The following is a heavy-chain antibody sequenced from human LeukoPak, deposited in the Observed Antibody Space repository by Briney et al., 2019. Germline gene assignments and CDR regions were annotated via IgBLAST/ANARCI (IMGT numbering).Heavy chain of an antibody. CDR1: GFTFSNYW. CDR3: ATQDGSYDY. D-gene: IGHD1-26*01. Sequence: GGSLRLSCAVSGFTFSNYWMSWVRQAPGKGLEWVANIKQTGNEKYYVDSVRGRFTISRDDAENSLYLQMNSLRAEDTAVYYCATQDGSYDYWGQGNLVTVSS. V-gene: IGHV3-7*01. J-gene: IGHJ4*02. CDR2: IKQTGNEK.